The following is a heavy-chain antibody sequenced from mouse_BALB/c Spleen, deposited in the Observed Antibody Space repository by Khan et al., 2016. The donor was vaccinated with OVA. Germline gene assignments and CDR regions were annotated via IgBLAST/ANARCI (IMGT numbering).Heavy chain of an antibody. Sequence: QIQLVQSGPDLKKPGETVKISCKASGYTFTNYGINWVKQAPGKGLKWMGWIYTYTGEPTYADDFKGRFAFSLETSASTAYLQINNLKKEDTATYFCGRGGRRAMDYWGQGTSVTVSS. D-gene: IGHD3-3*01. CDR3: GRGGRRAMDY. CDR1: GYTFTNYG. V-gene: IGHV9-3-1*01. CDR2: IYTYTGEP. J-gene: IGHJ4*01.